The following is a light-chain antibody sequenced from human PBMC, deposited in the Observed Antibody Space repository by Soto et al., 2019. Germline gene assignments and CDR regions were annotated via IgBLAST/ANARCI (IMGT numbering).Light chain of an antibody. Sequence: DIVMTQSPLSLSVTPGEPASISCRSSQSLLYSNGYNYLDWYLQKPGQSPQLLIYLGSNRASGVPDRFSGSGSGTDFTLKISRVEAEDVGVYFCMQALQARTFGQGTQVEIK. CDR1: QSLLYSNGYNY. CDR3: MQALQART. J-gene: IGKJ1*01. V-gene: IGKV2-28*01. CDR2: LGS.